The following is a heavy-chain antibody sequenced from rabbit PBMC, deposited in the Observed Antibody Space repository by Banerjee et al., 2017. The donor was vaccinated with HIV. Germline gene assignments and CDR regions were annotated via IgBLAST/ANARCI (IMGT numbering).Heavy chain of an antibody. J-gene: IGHJ4*01. CDR3: ARGPYSWGYVDYPYAYFNL. D-gene: IGHD6-1*01. CDR1: GFSFSSSYY. V-gene: IGHV1S40*01. CDR2: IYGGSGSA. Sequence: QSVEESGGDLVKPEGSLTLTCTASGFSFSSSYYMCWVRQAPGKGLEWIACIYGGSGSAYYASRAKGRFTISKTSSTTVTLQMTSLTAADTATYFCARGPYSWGYVDYPYAYFNLWGPGTLVTVS.